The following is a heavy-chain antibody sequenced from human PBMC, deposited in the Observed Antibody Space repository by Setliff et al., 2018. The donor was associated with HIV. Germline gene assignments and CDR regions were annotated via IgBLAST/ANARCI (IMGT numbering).Heavy chain of an antibody. Sequence: ASVKVSCKASGYTISAHGVSWVRHVPGHGLEWMGRINPNSGGTNYAQKFQGRVTMTRDTSISTAYMELSRLRSDDTVVYYCARGGEEYYDSSGYDYWGQGTLVTVSS. CDR1: GYTISAHG. CDR3: ARGGEEYYDSSGYDY. J-gene: IGHJ4*02. CDR2: INPNSGGT. D-gene: IGHD3-22*01. V-gene: IGHV1-2*05.